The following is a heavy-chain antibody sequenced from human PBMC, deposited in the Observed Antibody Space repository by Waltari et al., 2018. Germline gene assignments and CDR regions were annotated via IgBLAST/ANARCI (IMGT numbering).Heavy chain of an antibody. D-gene: IGHD3-3*01. Sequence: QVQLVQSGAEVKKPGASVKVSCKASGYTFTGYYMHWVRQAPGQGLEWMGWINPNSGGTNYAQKFQGRVTMTRDTSISTAYMELSRLRSDDTAVYYWVRGGYYDFWSGPPGPSDYYYYYYGMDVWGQGTTVTVSS. CDR2: INPNSGGT. J-gene: IGHJ6*02. CDR1: GYTFTGYY. V-gene: IGHV1-2*02. CDR3: VRGGYYDFWSGPPGPSDYYYYYYGMDV.